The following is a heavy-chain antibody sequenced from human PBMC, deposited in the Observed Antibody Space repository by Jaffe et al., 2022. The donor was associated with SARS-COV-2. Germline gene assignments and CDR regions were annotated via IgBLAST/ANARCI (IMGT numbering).Heavy chain of an antibody. J-gene: IGHJ4*02. D-gene: IGHD3-10*01. Sequence: QVQLQESGPGLVKPSQTLSLTCTVSGGSISSGSYYWSWIRQPAGKGLEWIGRIYTSGSTNYNPSLKSRVTISVDTSKNQFSLKLSSVTAADTAVYYCARVSSITMVRGVIMGDHFDYWGQGTLVTVSS. CDR1: GGSISSGSYY. CDR2: IYTSGST. CDR3: ARVSSITMVRGVIMGDHFDY. V-gene: IGHV4-61*02.